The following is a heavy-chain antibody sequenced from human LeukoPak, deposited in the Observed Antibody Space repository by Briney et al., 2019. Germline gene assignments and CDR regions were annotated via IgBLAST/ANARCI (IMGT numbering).Heavy chain of an antibody. CDR3: ATGGYDFSY. D-gene: IGHD5-12*01. J-gene: IGHJ4*02. CDR1: GLTFYNTW. V-gene: IGHV3-15*07. Sequence: GGSLRLSCTVSGLTFYNTWMNWVRRAPGKGLEWVGRIKTKSDGGTTDYAAPIKGRFTISRDDSKNTLFLQMNSLKTEDTAVYYCATGGYDFSYWGQGTLVTVSS. CDR2: IKTKSDGGTT.